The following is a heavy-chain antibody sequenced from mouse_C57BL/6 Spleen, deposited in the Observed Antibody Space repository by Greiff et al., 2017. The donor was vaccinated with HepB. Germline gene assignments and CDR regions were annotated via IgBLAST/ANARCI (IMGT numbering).Heavy chain of an antibody. V-gene: IGHV1-15*01. D-gene: IGHD5-1-1*01. Sequence: VQLQQSGAELVRPGASVTLSCKASGYTFTDYEMHWVKQTPVHGLEWIGAIDPETGGTAYNQKFKGKAILTADKSSSTAYMELRSLTSEDSAFYYCTSHTPWAYWGQGTLVTVSA. CDR2: IDPETGGT. CDR1: GYTFTDYE. CDR3: TSHTPWAY. J-gene: IGHJ3*01.